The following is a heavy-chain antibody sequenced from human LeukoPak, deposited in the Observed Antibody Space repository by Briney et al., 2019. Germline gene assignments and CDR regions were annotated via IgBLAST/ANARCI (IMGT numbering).Heavy chain of an antibody. CDR3: AISPALYHLSGPDWYFDV. CDR2: IHHSGST. D-gene: IGHD3-10*01. J-gene: IGHJ2*01. Sequence: SETLSLTCAVSGYSISSGYYWGWIRQPPGKGPEWIGTIHHSGSTYYNPSLRSRVTISIDTSNNQFSLKLASLTAADTALYYCAISPALYHLSGPDWYFDVWGRGTLVTVSS. V-gene: IGHV4-38-2*01. CDR1: GYSISSGYY.